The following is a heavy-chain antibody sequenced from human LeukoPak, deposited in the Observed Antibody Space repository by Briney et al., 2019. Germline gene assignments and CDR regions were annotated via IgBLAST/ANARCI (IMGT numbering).Heavy chain of an antibody. V-gene: IGHV3-33*08. Sequence: GGSLRLSCAASGFTFSSYGMHWVRQAPGKGLEWVAIIYYDGSNKYYADSVKGRFTISRDNSKNTLVLQMNSLRAEDTAVYYRATDRQLRYFDHWGQGTLVTVSS. CDR1: GFTFSSYG. CDR3: ATDRQLRYFDH. CDR2: IYYDGSNK. J-gene: IGHJ4*02. D-gene: IGHD4-17*01.